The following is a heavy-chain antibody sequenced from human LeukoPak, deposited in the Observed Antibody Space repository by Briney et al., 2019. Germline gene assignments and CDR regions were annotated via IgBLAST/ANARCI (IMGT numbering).Heavy chain of an antibody. D-gene: IGHD5-12*01. V-gene: IGHV3-11*01. CDR2: ISSSGSTI. CDR3: ARGDIVATDFDY. J-gene: IGHJ4*02. Sequence: GGSLRLSCAASRFTFSDYYMSWIRQAPGKGLEWVSYISSSGSTIYYADSVKGRFTISRDNAKNSLYLQMNSLRAEDAAVYYCARGDIVATDFDYWGQGTLVTVSS. CDR1: RFTFSDYY.